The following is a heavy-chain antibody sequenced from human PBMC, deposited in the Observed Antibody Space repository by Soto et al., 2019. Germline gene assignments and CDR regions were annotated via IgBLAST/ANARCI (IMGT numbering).Heavy chain of an antibody. CDR2: ISAYNGNT. CDR3: ARDQALLYYYYMDV. Sequence: ASVKVSCKASGYTFTSYGISWVRQAPGQGLEWMGWISAYNGNTNYAQNFQGRVTMTTDTSTSTAYMELRSLRSDDTAVCYCARDQALLYYYYMDVWGKGTTVTVSS. D-gene: IGHD1-26*01. V-gene: IGHV1-18*01. J-gene: IGHJ6*03. CDR1: GYTFTSYG.